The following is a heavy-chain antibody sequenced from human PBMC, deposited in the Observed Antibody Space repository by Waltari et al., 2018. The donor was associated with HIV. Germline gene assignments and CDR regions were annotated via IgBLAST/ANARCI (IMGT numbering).Heavy chain of an antibody. CDR3: AILIAAAGDFDY. J-gene: IGHJ4*02. Sequence: EVQLVESGGGLVQPGGSLRLSCAASGFALRSYVMSWVRQAPGKGVEWVSTISGSDGNTYYPDSVQGRFTISRDNSKNTLFLQLNSLRAEDTAVYYCAILIAAAGDFDYWGQGTLVTVSS. D-gene: IGHD6-13*01. CDR2: ISGSDGNT. V-gene: IGHV3-23*04. CDR1: GFALRSYV.